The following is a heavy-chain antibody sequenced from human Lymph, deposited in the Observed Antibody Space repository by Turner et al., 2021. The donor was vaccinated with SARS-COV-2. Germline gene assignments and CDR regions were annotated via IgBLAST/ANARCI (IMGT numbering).Heavy chain of an antibody. CDR3: ARGRLDSYSGSYDSWFDP. J-gene: IGHJ5*02. D-gene: IGHD1-26*01. V-gene: IGHV1-69*04. CDR2: ITPILGIA. CDR1: GVSFSSYA. Sequence: QVQLVQSGAEVMKPGSSVELSCKASGVSFSSYAINWVRQARGQGLEWMGRITPILGIANYAQKFQGRVTITADKSTSTAYMELSSLRSEDTAVYYCARGRLDSYSGSYDSWFDPWGQGTLVTVSS.